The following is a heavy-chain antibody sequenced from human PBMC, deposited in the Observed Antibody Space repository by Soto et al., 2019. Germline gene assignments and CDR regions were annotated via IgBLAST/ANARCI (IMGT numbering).Heavy chain of an antibody. CDR2: IIPIFGTA. CDR1: GGTFSSYA. D-gene: IGHD2-15*01. J-gene: IGHJ6*02. V-gene: IGHV1-69*01. Sequence: QVQLVQSGAEVKKPGSSVKVSCKAPGGTFSSYAISWVRQAPGQGLEWMGGIIPIFGTANYAQKFQGRVKITADESTSTSYMELSSRRTENTAVYYCARSQGGSSSLDIYYYYYYGMDVWGQGTTVTVSS. CDR3: ARSQGGSSSLDIYYYYYYGMDV.